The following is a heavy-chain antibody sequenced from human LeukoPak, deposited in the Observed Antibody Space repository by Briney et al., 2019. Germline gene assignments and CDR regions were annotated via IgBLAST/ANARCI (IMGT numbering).Heavy chain of an antibody. CDR1: GGSISRDY. V-gene: IGHV4-59*12. D-gene: IGHD3-22*01. CDR2: IYYTGST. J-gene: IGHJ5*02. CDR3: ARANYDSSGYYHGWFDP. Sequence: SETLSLTCTVSGGSISRDYWSWIRQPPGKGLEWIGYIYYTGSTNYNPSLKSRVTISVDTSKNQFSLKLSSVTAADTAVYYCARANYDSSGYYHGWFDPWGQGTLVTVSS.